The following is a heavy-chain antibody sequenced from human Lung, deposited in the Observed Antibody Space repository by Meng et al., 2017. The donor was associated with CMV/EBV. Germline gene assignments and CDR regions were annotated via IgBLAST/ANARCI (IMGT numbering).Heavy chain of an antibody. D-gene: IGHD4-23*01. CDR3: SRILPGGWFHP. CDR2: IDWDGDT. Sequence: SGPTLAKPTQLFTLTCSLVGLPHNTDKMRVSWLRQPPGTALEWLARIDWDGDTFYTDSLRTRLTISRDTSENQVVLTMTDVDPVDTATYYGSRILPGGWFHPWGQGTMVTVSS. CDR1: GLPHNTDKMR. J-gene: IGHJ5*02. V-gene: IGHV2-70*04.